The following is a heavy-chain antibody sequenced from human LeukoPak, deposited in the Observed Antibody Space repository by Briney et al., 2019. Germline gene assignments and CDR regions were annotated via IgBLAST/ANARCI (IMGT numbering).Heavy chain of an antibody. CDR2: ITTGVSTT. CDR3: ARGYYGDPVAFDY. J-gene: IGHJ4*02. CDR1: GFTFTSYN. V-gene: IGHV3-74*03. D-gene: IGHD3-10*01. Sequence: GGSLRLSCAAPGFTFTSYNMHWVRQVSGKGLVWVSRITTGVSTTMYADSVKGRFTISRDNAKNTVHLQMSSLRAEDTAIYYCARGYYGDPVAFDYWGQGTLVTVSS.